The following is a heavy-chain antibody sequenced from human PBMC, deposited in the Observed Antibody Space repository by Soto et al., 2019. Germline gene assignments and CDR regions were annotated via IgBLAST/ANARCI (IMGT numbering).Heavy chain of an antibody. J-gene: IGHJ4*02. CDR1: RVSITSYY. D-gene: IGHD5-12*01. V-gene: IGHV4-59*01. CDR2: VNYNGST. Sequence: QVQLQESGPGLVKPSETLSLTCTVSRVSITSYYWGWIRQPPGKGLEWIGDVNYNGSTNYNTSLTSRLAISVDTSRSQFSLKLNSLTAADTAVYFCARGGWLRPFEYWGQGTLVTVST. CDR3: ARGGWLRPFEY.